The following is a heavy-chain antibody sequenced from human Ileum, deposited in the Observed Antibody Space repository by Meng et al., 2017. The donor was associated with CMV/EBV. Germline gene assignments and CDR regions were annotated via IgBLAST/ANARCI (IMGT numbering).Heavy chain of an antibody. CDR1: GGSISDGGHY. V-gene: IGHV4-31*03. CDR3: ARVGSSGWGLQY. J-gene: IGHJ4*02. D-gene: IGHD6-19*01. CDR2: IYYTGNT. Sequence: HLLESGPGLVKPSETLSLTCTVSGGSISDGGHYWNWIRQLPGKGLEWIGYIYYTGNTHYNPSLKSRVTMSADTAKNQLSLTLTSVTAADTAVYYCARVGSSGWGLQYWGRGALVTVSS.